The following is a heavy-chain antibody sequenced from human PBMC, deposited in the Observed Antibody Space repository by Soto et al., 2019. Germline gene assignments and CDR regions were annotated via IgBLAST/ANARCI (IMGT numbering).Heavy chain of an antibody. CDR3: MNGCGSGFDICVP. V-gene: IGHV3-30*18. D-gene: IGHD5-12*01. J-gene: IGHJ1*01. Sequence: PGGSLRLSCTVSGFIFNNYGMHWVRQPPGKGLEWVAAISEDGNRKYYADSVKGRFTISRDNPKNTLYLQMNSPRAEDTAVYYCMNGCGSGFDICVPWGQGPLVT. CDR1: GFIFNNYG. CDR2: ISEDGNRK.